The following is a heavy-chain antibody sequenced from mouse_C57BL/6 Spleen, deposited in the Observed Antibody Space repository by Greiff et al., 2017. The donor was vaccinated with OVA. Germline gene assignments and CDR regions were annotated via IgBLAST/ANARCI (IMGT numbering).Heavy chain of an antibody. Sequence: QVQLQQPGAELVKPGASVKLSCKASGYTFTSYWMPWVKQRPGQGLEWIGEIYPSDSNTNYNQKFKGKATLTVDTSSSTAYMQLSSLTSEDSAVYYCARRQRRTGAIDYWGQGTTVTVSS. CDR3: ARRQRRTGAIDY. J-gene: IGHJ4*01. D-gene: IGHD3-3*01. V-gene: IGHV1-50*01. CDR1: GYTFTSYW. CDR2: IYPSDSNT.